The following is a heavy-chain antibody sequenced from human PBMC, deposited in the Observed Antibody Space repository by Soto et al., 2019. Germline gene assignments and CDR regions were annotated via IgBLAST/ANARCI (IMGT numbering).Heavy chain of an antibody. CDR3: AMSLFVATNDNEPFDY. V-gene: IGHV3-23*01. J-gene: IGHJ4*02. CDR2: ISGGGNDA. CDR1: GFPFSSYA. D-gene: IGHD3-3*02. Sequence: EVQLLESGGGLVQPGGSLVLSCAASGFPFSSYAMSWVRQAPGKGLEWVSSISGGGNDAYYADSVKGRFTISRDNSKNTLYLQMHRRRADDTAVHYGAMSLFVATNDNEPFDYWGQGTLVTVSS.